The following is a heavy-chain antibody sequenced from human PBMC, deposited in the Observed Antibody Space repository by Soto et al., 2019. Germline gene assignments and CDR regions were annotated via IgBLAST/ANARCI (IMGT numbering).Heavy chain of an antibody. CDR2: INYSGST. Sequence: SETLSLTCTVSGGSINSGGYYWSWIRQHPGKGLEWIGYINYSGSTNYNPSLKSRITISRDTSKNQFSLKLSSVTAADTAVYYCARNYYNSKGYDYWGQGTLVTVSS. CDR3: ARNYYNSKGYDY. V-gene: IGHV4-31*03. CDR1: GGSINSGGYY. D-gene: IGHD3-22*01. J-gene: IGHJ4*02.